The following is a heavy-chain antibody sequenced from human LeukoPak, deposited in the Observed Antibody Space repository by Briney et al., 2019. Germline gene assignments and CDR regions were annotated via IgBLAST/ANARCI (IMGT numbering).Heavy chain of an antibody. CDR3: ATGGVLETFFDY. CDR2: YPGDSDT. CDR1: GYSFTSYW. D-gene: IGHD2-8*01. Sequence: GESLKISCKASGYSFTSYWIGWVRQMPGKGLEWMGIYPGDSDTRYSPSFQGQVTISADKSISTAYLQWSSLKASDSAMYYCATGGVLETFFDYWGQGTLLTVSS. J-gene: IGHJ4*02. V-gene: IGHV5-51*01.